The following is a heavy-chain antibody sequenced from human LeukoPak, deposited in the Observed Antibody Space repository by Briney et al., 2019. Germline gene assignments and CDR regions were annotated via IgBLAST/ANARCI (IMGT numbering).Heavy chain of an antibody. V-gene: IGHV3-20*04. CDR2: INWNGGRT. Sequence: GGSLRLSCAASGFTFDAYAMSWVRHAPGKGLERVSGINWNGGRTGYADSVKGRFTISRDNYKSTLYLQMNSLRAEDTAVYYCAKALYWSLDIVVATALPLEYRGQGTLVIVSS. J-gene: IGHJ4*02. D-gene: IGHD2-2*03. CDR3: AKALYWSLDIVVATALPLEY. CDR1: GFTFDAYA.